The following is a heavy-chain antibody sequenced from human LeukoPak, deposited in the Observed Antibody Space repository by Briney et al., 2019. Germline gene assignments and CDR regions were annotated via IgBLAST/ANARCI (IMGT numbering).Heavy chain of an antibody. CDR1: GYTFTSYD. CDR2: INPSGGST. CDR3: ARGLTMATWGY. J-gene: IGHJ4*02. Sequence: ASVKVSCKASGYTFTSYDINWVRQATGQGLEWMGIINPSGGSTSYAQKFQGRVTMTRDTSTSTVYMELSSLRSEDTAVYYCARGLTMATWGYWGQGTLVTVSS. V-gene: IGHV1-46*01. D-gene: IGHD5-24*01.